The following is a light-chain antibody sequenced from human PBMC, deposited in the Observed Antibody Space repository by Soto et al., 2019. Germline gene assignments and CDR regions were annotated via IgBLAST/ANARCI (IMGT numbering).Light chain of an antibody. Sequence: QSVLTQPASVSGSPGQSSTISCTGTSSDVGGYNYVSWYQQHPGKAPKLMIYDVSNRPSGVSNRFSGSKSGNTASLTISGLQAEDEADYYCSSYTGSSTYVVFGGGTKLTVL. CDR2: DVS. CDR3: SSYTGSSTYVV. CDR1: SSDVGGYNY. V-gene: IGLV2-14*01. J-gene: IGLJ2*01.